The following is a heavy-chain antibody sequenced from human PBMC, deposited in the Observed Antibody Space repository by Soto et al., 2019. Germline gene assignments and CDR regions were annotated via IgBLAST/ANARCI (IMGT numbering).Heavy chain of an antibody. CDR3: ASDYVRD. Sequence: QLQLQESGPGLVKPSETLSLTCTVSGGPISSSSYYWGWIRQPPVKGLEWIGSIYYSGSTYYNPSIKSRGTISVDTSKNQFSLKLSFVTAADTAVYYCASDYVRDWGQGTLVTVSS. D-gene: IGHD4-17*01. V-gene: IGHV4-39*01. CDR2: IYYSGST. J-gene: IGHJ4*02. CDR1: GGPISSSSYY.